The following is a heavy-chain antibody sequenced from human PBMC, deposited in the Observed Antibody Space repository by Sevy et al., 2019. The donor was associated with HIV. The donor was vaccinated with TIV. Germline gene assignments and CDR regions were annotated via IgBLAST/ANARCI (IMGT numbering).Heavy chain of an antibody. D-gene: IGHD6-19*01. J-gene: IGHJ6*02. V-gene: IGHV3-48*01. CDR1: RFTITYYS. CDR3: ARVSVDYDRMDV. CDR2: ISDTTGGT. Sequence: GGSLRLSCGASRFTITYYSFNWVRQAPGKGLEWVSHISDTTGGTYYVDSVKGRFTMSRDNAENSLYLRSNSLGVEDTAVYYGARVSVDYDRMDVWGPGTTVTVSS.